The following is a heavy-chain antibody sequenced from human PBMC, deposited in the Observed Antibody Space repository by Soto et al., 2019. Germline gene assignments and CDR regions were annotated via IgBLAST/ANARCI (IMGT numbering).Heavy chain of an antibody. D-gene: IGHD3-22*01. V-gene: IGHV4-59*01. J-gene: IGHJ6*02. CDR2: IYYSGST. Sequence: SETLSLTCTVSGGSISSYYWSWIRQPPGKGLEWIGYIYYSGSTNYNPSLKSRVTISVDTSKNQFSLKLSSVTAVDTAVYYCARSYPPDMYDSSGSGMDVWGQGTTVTVSS. CDR3: ARSYPPDMYDSSGSGMDV. CDR1: GGSISSYY.